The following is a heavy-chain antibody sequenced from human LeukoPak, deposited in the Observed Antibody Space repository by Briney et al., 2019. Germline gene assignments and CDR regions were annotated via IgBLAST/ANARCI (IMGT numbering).Heavy chain of an antibody. CDR2: IIPILGIA. Sequence: SVKVSCKASGGTFSSYAISWVRQAPGQGLEWMGRIIPILGIANYAQKFQGRVTITADKSTSTAYMELSSLRSEDTAVCYCAREGGSDFWSGYYMDYWGQGTWSPSPQ. V-gene: IGHV1-69*04. CDR1: GGTFSSYA. D-gene: IGHD3-3*01. J-gene: IGHJ4*02. CDR3: AREGGSDFWSGYYMDY.